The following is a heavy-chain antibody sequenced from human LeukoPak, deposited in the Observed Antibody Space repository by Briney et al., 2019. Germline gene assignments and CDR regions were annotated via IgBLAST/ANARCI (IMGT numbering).Heavy chain of an antibody. D-gene: IGHD6-13*01. J-gene: IGHJ4*02. V-gene: IGHV3-9*01. CDR3: AKAISPTGIAAFDY. CDR2: ISWNSGSI. CDR1: GFTFDDYA. Sequence: GRSLRLSCAASGFTFDDYAMHWVRQAPGKGLEWVAGISWNSGSIGYADSVKGRFTISRDNAKNSLYLQMNSLRAEDTALYYCAKAISPTGIAAFDYWGQGTLVTVSS.